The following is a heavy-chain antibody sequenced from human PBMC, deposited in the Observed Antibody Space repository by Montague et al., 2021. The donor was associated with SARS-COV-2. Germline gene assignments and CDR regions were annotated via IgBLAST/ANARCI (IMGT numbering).Heavy chain of an antibody. CDR2: INHSGST. CDR1: GGSFSGYY. D-gene: IGHD5-12*01. CDR3: ARGPTNNIGIVDTRLDY. Sequence: SETLSLTCAVYGGSFSGYYWNWIRQPPGKGLEWIGEINHSGSTNYNPSLKSRVTISVDTSNNQFSLKLTSVTAADTAVYYCARGPTNNIGIVDTRLDYWGQGTLVTVSS. V-gene: IGHV4-34*01. J-gene: IGHJ4*02.